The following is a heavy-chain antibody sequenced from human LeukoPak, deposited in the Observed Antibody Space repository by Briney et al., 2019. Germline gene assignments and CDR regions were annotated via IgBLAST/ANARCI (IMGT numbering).Heavy chain of an antibody. V-gene: IGHV7-4-1*02. Sequence: ASVKVSCKPSGYTFTSYAMNWVPEAPGHGRKWMGWINTNTGNPTYAQGFTARFVFSLGTSVSTAYLQISSLKAEDTAVYYCARAVAGPDYYYGMDVWGQGTTVTVSS. J-gene: IGHJ6*02. D-gene: IGHD6-19*01. CDR1: GYTFTSYA. CDR2: INTNTGNP. CDR3: ARAVAGPDYYYGMDV.